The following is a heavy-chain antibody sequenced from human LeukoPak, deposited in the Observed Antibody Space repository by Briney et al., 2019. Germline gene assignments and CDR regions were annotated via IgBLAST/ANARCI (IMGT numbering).Heavy chain of an antibody. D-gene: IGHD5-24*01. CDR2: ISWNSGSI. J-gene: IGHJ5*02. Sequence: PGGSLRLSCAASGFTFDDYAMHWVRQAPGKGLEWVSGISWNSGSIGYADSVKGRFTISRDNAKNSLYLQMNSLRAEDTAVYYCARAIDGYTNKDWFDPWGQGTLVTVSS. CDR3: ARAIDGYTNKDWFDP. V-gene: IGHV3-9*01. CDR1: GFTFDDYA.